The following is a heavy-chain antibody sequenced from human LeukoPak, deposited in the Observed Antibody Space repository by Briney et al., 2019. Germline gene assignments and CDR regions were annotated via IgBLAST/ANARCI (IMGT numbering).Heavy chain of an antibody. CDR1: GYTFTSYY. Sequence: GGSLRLSCAASGYTFTSYYMHWVRQAPGQGLEWMGIINPSGGSTSYAQKFQGRVTMTRDTSTSTVYMELSSLRSEDTAVYYCARLGEGYCSSTSCIPPFDYWGQGTLVTVSS. CDR3: ARLGEGYCSSTSCIPPFDY. D-gene: IGHD2-2*01. CDR2: INPSGGST. J-gene: IGHJ4*02. V-gene: IGHV1-46*03.